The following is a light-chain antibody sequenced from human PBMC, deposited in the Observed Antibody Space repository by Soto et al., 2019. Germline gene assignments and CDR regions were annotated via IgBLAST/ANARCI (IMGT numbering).Light chain of an antibody. J-gene: IGKJ4*01. V-gene: IGKV1-5*03. CDR1: EGITW. Sequence: DIQMTQSPSTLAASVGYRVAITCRASEGITWLACYQQKPGKAPKLLIYKTSILESGVPSRFSASGSGTDFSLTISSLQPDDFATYYCQQYTAYPLTFGGGTQVQIK. CDR3: QQYTAYPLT. CDR2: KTS.